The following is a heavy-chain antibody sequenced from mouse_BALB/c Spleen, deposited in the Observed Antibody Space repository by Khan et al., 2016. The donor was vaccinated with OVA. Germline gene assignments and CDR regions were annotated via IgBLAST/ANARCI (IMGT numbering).Heavy chain of an antibody. CDR2: IRSAGKT. CDR1: GFSLTTYG. CDR3: ARNSYMYDFTY. V-gene: IGHV2-2*01. Sequence: VQLQESGPGLVRPSQTLSITCTVSGFSLTTYGVHWVRQSPGKGLEWLGVIRSAGKTDYNAAFISRLSITKDNSKSQVFFQMNSLQADDTAMYYCARNSYMYDFTYWGQGTLVTVSA. J-gene: IGHJ3*01. D-gene: IGHD2-14*01.